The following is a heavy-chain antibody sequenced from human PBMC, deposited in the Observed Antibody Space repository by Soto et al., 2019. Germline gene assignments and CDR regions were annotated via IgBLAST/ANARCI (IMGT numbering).Heavy chain of an antibody. V-gene: IGHV3-33*01. D-gene: IGHD3-22*01. CDR2: IWYDGSNK. Sequence: LRLSCAASGFTFSSYGMHWVRQAPGKGLEWVAVIWYDGSNKYYADSVKGRFTISRDNSKNTLYLQMNSLRAEDTAVYYCARDPNYYDSSGYYDYWGQGTLVTVSS. CDR1: GFTFSSYG. J-gene: IGHJ4*02. CDR3: ARDPNYYDSSGYYDY.